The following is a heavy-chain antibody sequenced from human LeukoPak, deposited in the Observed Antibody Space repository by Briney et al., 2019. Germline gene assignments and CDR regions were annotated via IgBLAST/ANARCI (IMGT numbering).Heavy chain of an antibody. CDR2: INPNSGGT. CDR3: AREAQDIVVVVAPVYGMDV. D-gene: IGHD2-15*01. Sequence: ASVKVSCKASGYTFTGYYMHWVRQAPGQGLEWMGWINPNSGGTNYAQKFQGRVTMTRDTSISTAYMELSRLRSDDTAVYYCAREAQDIVVVVAPVYGMDVWGQGTTVTVSS. CDR1: GYTFTGYY. J-gene: IGHJ6*02. V-gene: IGHV1-2*02.